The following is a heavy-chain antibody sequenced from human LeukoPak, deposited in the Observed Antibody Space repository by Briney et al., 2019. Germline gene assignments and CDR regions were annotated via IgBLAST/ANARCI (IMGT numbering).Heavy chain of an antibody. V-gene: IGHV1-18*04. CDR2: ISAYNGNT. Sequence: GASVKVSCKASGYTFTSYYMHWVRQAPGQGLEWMGWISAYNGNTNYAQKLQGRVTMTTDTSTSTAYMELRSLRSDDTAVYYCARVYCGGDCPDYWGQGTLVTVSS. J-gene: IGHJ4*02. D-gene: IGHD2-21*02. CDR1: GYTFTSYY. CDR3: ARVYCGGDCPDY.